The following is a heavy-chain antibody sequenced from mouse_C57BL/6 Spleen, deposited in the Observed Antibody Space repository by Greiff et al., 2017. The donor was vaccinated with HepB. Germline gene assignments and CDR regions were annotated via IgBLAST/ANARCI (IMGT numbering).Heavy chain of an antibody. Sequence: VQLQQPGAELVKPGASVKMSCKASGYTFTSYWIPWVKQRPGQGLEWIGDIYPGSGSTNYNEKFKSKATLTVDTSSSTAYMQLSSLTAEDSAVYYCARSPRSAWFAYWGQGTLVTVSA. J-gene: IGHJ3*01. V-gene: IGHV1-55*01. CDR1: GYTFTSYW. CDR3: ARSPRSAWFAY. CDR2: IYPGSGST. D-gene: IGHD2-10*02.